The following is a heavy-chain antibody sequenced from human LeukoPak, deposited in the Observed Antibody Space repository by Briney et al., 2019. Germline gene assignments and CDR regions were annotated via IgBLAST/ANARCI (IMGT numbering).Heavy chain of an antibody. CDR3: ARRFLLTHSFDY. J-gene: IGHJ4*02. CDR1: GGSFSGYY. Sequence: KPSETLSLTCAVYGGSFSGYYWSWIRQPPGKELEGIGEINHSGSTNYNPSLKSRVTISVYTSKNQFSLKLSSVTAADTAVYYCARRFLLTHSFDYWGQGTLVTVSS. V-gene: IGHV4-34*01. D-gene: IGHD3-10*01. CDR2: INHSGST.